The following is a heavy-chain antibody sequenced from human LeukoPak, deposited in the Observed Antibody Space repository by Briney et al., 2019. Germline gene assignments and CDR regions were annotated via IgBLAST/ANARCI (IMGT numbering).Heavy chain of an antibody. V-gene: IGHV4-59*01. CDR3: ARDRREQYCSGGSCYSALGFFDY. CDR2: IHDSGST. J-gene: IGHJ4*02. CDR1: GXSISSYY. Sequence: SETLSLTCTVSGXSISSYYWSWIRQPPGKGLEWIGYIHDSGSTNYNPSLKSRVTISVDTSKNRFSLKLSSVTAADTAVYYCARDRREQYCSGGSCYSALGFFDYWGQGTLATVSS. D-gene: IGHD2-15*01.